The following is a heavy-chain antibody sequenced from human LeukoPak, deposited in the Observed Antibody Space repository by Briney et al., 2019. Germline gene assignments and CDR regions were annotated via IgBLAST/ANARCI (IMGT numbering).Heavy chain of an antibody. CDR2: IYHSGST. D-gene: IGHD6-13*01. CDR1: GGSISSGGYY. V-gene: IGHV4-30-2*01. J-gene: IGHJ4*02. Sequence: SQTLSLTCTVSGGSISSGGYYWSWIRQPPGKGLEWIGYIYHSGSTYYNPSLKSRVTISVDRSKNQFSLKLSSVTAADTAVYYCARDPGVAAAGKLDYWGQGTLVTVSS. CDR3: ARDPGVAAAGKLDY.